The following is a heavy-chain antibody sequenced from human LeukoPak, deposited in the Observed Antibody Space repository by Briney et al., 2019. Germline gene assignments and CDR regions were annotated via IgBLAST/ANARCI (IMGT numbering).Heavy chain of an antibody. CDR3: ARDPIAGDDAFDI. Sequence: SETLSLTCNVSGGSISSSSYYWGWIRQPPGKGLEWIGSIYYSGSTYYNPSLKSRVTISVDTSKNQFSLKLSSVTAADTAVYYCARDPIAGDDAFDIWGQGTMVTVSS. J-gene: IGHJ3*02. D-gene: IGHD3-16*01. CDR2: IYYSGST. CDR1: GGSISSSSYY. V-gene: IGHV4-39*07.